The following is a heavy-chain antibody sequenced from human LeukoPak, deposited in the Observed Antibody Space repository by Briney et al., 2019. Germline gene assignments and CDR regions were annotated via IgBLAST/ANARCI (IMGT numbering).Heavy chain of an antibody. J-gene: IGHJ4*02. CDR1: GGSISSGGYY. D-gene: IGHD3-3*01. CDR2: IYHSGST. Sequence: TSETLSLTCTVSGGSISSGGYYWSWIRQPPGKGLEWIGYIYHSGSTYYNPSPKSRVTISVDRSKNQFSLKLSSVTAADTAVYYCARGATYYDFWSGGYYFDYWGQGTLVTVSS. V-gene: IGHV4-30-2*01. CDR3: ARGATYYDFWSGGYYFDY.